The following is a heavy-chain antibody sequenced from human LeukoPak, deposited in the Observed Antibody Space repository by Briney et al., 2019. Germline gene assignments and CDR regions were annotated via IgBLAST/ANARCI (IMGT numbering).Heavy chain of an antibody. CDR2: ISSSSSTI. Sequence: ISSSSSTIYYAASVKARFTISRDNAKNSLYLQMNSLRAEDTAVYYCARDFPVVNPSGGGDYWGQGTLVTVPS. D-gene: IGHD4-23*01. CDR3: ARDFPVVNPSGGGDY. V-gene: IGHV3-48*04. J-gene: IGHJ4*02.